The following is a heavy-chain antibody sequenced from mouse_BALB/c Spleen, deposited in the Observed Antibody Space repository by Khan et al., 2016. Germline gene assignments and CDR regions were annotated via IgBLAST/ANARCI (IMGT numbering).Heavy chain of an antibody. CDR3: ARSYYGYFAMDY. J-gene: IGHJ4*01. CDR1: GYTFTDYY. CDR2: IFPGSGST. V-gene: IGHV1-77*01. D-gene: IGHD1-2*01. Sequence: QVQLKESGTELPRPGASVKLSCKASGYTFTDYYLHWVMQRTGQGLEWIGEIFPGSGSTYYNGKFKGKASLTADTSSSTAYMQLSSLTSEDSAVYFCARSYYGYFAMDYWGHGASVTVSS.